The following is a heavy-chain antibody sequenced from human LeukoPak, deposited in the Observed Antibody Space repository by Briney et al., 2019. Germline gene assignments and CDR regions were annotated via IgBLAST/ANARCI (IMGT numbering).Heavy chain of an antibody. CDR2: ICFSRTT. V-gene: IGHV4-39*02. J-gene: IGHJ4*02. Sequence: SETLSLTCTVSGGSISSSDSYWAWVRQPPGKGLEWIGSICFSRTTYYNPSLKSRVTMSIDTSKNHFSLKVASVTAADTAVYYCGRRALASDYWGQGTLVTVSS. CDR3: GRRALASDY. CDR1: GGSISSSDSY. D-gene: IGHD3-3*02.